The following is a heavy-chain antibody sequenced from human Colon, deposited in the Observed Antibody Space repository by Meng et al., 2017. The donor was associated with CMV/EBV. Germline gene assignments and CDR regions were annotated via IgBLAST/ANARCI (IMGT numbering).Heavy chain of an antibody. CDR3: ATLPDMTVVREAPTDF. CDR1: GYNFKRYY. D-gene: IGHD3-10*01. V-gene: IGHV1-46*02. CDR2: INPVDGRT. Sequence: GYNFKRYYVHWVRQAAGQGLEWVGIINPVDGRTDYAQRFQGRVTMTRDTSTRTFHMELDSLRSEDTAMYYCATLPDMTVVREAPTDFWGQGTLVTVSS. J-gene: IGHJ4*02.